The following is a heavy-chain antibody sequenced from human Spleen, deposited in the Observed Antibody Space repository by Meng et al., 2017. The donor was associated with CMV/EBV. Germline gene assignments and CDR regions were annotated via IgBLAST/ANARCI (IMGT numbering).Heavy chain of an antibody. CDR2: MNPHSGNT. CDR3: AREAYCSSPSCYGSYQYTMDV. CDR1: G. D-gene: IGHD2-2*01. J-gene: IGHJ6*02. V-gene: IGHV1-8*01. Sequence: GIKWVRQANGQGLEWMGWMNPHSGNTGYAQKFQGRVTMTRDTSISTAYMELSSLRSEDTAVYFCAREAYCSSPSCYGSYQYTMDVWGQGTTVTVSS.